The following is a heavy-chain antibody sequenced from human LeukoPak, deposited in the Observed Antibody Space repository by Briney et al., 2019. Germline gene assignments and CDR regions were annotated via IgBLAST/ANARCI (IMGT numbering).Heavy chain of an antibody. CDR2: ISSSGNTI. D-gene: IGHD1-26*01. Sequence: AGGSLRLSCAASGFTFSDQYMSWIRQAPGKGLEWVSYISSSGNTIYNADSVKGRFTISRDNAKNSLYLQMNSLRAEDTAIYYCARLLSNWFDPWGLGTLVTVSS. V-gene: IGHV3-11*01. J-gene: IGHJ5*02. CDR1: GFTFSDQY. CDR3: ARLLSNWFDP.